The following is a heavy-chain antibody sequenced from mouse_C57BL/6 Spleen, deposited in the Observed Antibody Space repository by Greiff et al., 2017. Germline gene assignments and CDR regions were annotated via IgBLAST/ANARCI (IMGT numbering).Heavy chain of an antibody. CDR3: ARWLLQSYYFDY. D-gene: IGHD2-3*01. CDR2: IHPNSGST. J-gene: IGHJ2*01. CDR1: GYTFTSYW. V-gene: IGHV1-64*01. Sequence: QVQLQQPGAALVKPGASVKLSCKASGYTFTSYWMHWVKQRPGQGLEWIGMIHPNSGSTNYNEKFKSKATLTVDKSSSTAYMQLSSLTSEDSAVYYCARWLLQSYYFDYWGQGTTLTVSS.